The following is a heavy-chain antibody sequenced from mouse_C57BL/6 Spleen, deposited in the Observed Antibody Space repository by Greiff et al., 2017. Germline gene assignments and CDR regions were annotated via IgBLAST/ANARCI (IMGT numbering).Heavy chain of an antibody. D-gene: IGHD3-3*01. CDR1: GYTFTSYW. J-gene: IGHJ3*01. V-gene: IGHV1-52*01. CDR3: ARGTRFAY. Sequence: QVHVKQPGAELVRPGSSVKLSCKASGYTFTSYWMHWVKQRPIQGLEWIGNIDPSDSETHYNEKFKDKATLTVDKSSSTAYMQLSSLTSEDSAVYYCARGTRFAYWGQGTLVTVSA. CDR2: IDPSDSET.